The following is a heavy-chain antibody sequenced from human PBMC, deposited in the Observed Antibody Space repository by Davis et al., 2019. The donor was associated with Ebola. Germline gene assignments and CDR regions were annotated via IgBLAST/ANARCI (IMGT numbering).Heavy chain of an antibody. CDR2: ISQSGST. V-gene: IGHV4-4*02. J-gene: IGHJ5*02. Sequence: MPSETLSLTCAVSGDSISSSNWWSWVRQPPGKGLEWIGEISQSGSTNYNPSLKSRVTISVDTSKNQFSLKLSSVTAADTAVYYCARGRPSPGDYVSWFDPWGQGTLVTVSS. CDR3: ARGRPSPGDYVSWFDP. CDR1: GDSISSSNW. D-gene: IGHD4-17*01.